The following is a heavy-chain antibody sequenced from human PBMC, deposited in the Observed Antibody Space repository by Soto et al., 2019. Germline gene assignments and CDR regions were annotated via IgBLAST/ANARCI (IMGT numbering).Heavy chain of an antibody. CDR3: ARDIDG. D-gene: IGHD2-15*01. Sequence: EVQVVESGGGLVQPGGSLRLSCAASGFTFSSFSMNWVRQAPGKGLVWVSYISSSRSTKFYADSVKGRFTISRDNARNSLYLQMNSLRAEDMAVYYCARDIDGGGQGTLVTVSS. CDR1: GFTFSSFS. CDR2: ISSSRSTK. J-gene: IGHJ4*02. V-gene: IGHV3-48*01.